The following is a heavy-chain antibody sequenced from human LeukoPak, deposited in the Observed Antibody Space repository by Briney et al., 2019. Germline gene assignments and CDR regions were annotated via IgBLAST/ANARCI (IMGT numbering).Heavy chain of an antibody. Sequence: PGGSLRLSCAASGFTFSSYAMHWVRQAPGKGLEWVAVISYDGSNKYYADSVKGRFTISGDNSKNTLYLQMNSLRAEDTAVYYCAKLVYSGSFPFDYWGQGTLVTVSS. CDR2: ISYDGSNK. V-gene: IGHV3-30-3*02. CDR3: AKLVYSGSFPFDY. J-gene: IGHJ4*02. D-gene: IGHD1-26*01. CDR1: GFTFSSYA.